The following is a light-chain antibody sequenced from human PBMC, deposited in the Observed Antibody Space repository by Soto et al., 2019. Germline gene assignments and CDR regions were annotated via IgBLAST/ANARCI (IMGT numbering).Light chain of an antibody. CDR3: QQYYKAST. CDR2: WAS. V-gene: IGKV4-1*01. CDR1: QSVLYSSNNKNY. Sequence: DIVMTQSPDSLAVSLGERATIKFKASQSVLYSSNNKNYLAWYQQKPGQPPKLLIYWASTRESGVPDRFSGSGSGTDFTLTISSLQAEDVAVYYCQQYYKASTFGQGTKVDIK. J-gene: IGKJ1*01.